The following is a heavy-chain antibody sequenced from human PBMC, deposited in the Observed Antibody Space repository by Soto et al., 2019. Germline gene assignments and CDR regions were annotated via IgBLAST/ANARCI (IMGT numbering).Heavy chain of an antibody. J-gene: IGHJ4*02. CDR2: IFFTGNP. CDR1: GVAISSRNYY. V-gene: IGHV4-39*02. Sequence: SETVSLTCIVSGVAISSRNYYCSWIRQPPGKGLEWIGSIFFTGNPYYNPSLESRVAICVDTSRNHFSLTVNSVTAADTAVDYCSSRHCSGGNCYNTGCDSWGQGTLVTVS. D-gene: IGHD2-15*01. CDR3: SSRHCSGGNCYNTGCDS.